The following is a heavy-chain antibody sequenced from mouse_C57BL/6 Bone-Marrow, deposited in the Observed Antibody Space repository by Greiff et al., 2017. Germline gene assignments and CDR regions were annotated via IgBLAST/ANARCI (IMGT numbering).Heavy chain of an antibody. J-gene: IGHJ1*03. CDR2: IYPGSGST. CDR3: ARPYYSNYWYFDF. CDR1: GYTFTSYW. Sequence: QVQLQQPGAELVKPGASVQMSCKASGYTFTSYWITWVKQRPGQGLEWIGDIYPGSGSTNYNEKFKSKATLTVAASTSTAYMQLSSLTSADSAVYYCARPYYSNYWYFDFWGTGTTVTVYS. V-gene: IGHV1-55*01. D-gene: IGHD2-5*01.